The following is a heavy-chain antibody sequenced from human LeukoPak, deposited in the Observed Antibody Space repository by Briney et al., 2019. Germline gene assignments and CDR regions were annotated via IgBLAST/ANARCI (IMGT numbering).Heavy chain of an antibody. CDR3: AKGQNYDILTGYPRVAFDI. CDR2: ISGSGGST. Sequence: GGSLRLSCAASGFTFSSYAMSWVRQAPGKGLEWVSAISGSGGSTYYADSVKGRFTISRDNSKNTLYLQMNSLRAEDTAVYYCAKGQNYDILTGYPRVAFDIWGQGTMVTVSS. CDR1: GFTFSSYA. J-gene: IGHJ3*02. V-gene: IGHV3-23*01. D-gene: IGHD3-9*01.